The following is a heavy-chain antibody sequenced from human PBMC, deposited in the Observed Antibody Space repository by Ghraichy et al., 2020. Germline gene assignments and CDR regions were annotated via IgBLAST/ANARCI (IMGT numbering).Heavy chain of an antibody. J-gene: IGHJ5*02. V-gene: IGHV3-48*03. CDR2: ISRSGDIR. D-gene: IGHD3-10*01. CDR1: GFTLSSYE. CDR3: ARDLRSPWFDP. Sequence: GGSLRLSCTGSGFTLSSYEINWVRQAPGKGLEWVAFISRSGDIRHYADSVKGRFIISRDNTRESLYLHLNSLEVEDRAVYYCARDLRSPWFDPWGQGTRVTVSS.